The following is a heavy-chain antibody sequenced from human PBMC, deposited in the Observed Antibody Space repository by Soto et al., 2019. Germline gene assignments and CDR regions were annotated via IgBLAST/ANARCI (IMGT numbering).Heavy chain of an antibody. J-gene: IGHJ4*02. D-gene: IGHD3-22*01. V-gene: IGHV1-18*01. Sequence: QVQRVQSGAEVKKPGASVKVSCKASGYTFTSYGISWVRQAPGQGLEWMGWISAYNGNTNYAQKLQGRVTMTTDTSTTTADMERRSLRSDDTAVYYCARGWGDSSGFVWPRHFDYWGQGTLVTVSS. CDR2: ISAYNGNT. CDR3: ARGWGDSSGFVWPRHFDY. CDR1: GYTFTSYG.